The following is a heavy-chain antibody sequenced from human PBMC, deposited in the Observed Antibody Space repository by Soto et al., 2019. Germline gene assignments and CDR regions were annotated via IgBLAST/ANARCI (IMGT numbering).Heavy chain of an antibody. CDR1: GFTFSDYS. CDR3: ARDGLYSAADYFDY. D-gene: IGHD6-13*01. CDR2: ISGSSGYI. J-gene: IGHJ4*02. Sequence: PVGSLRLSCAASGFTFSDYSMNWVRQAPGKGLEWVSSISGSSGYIYYIDSVKGRFTISRDNARNSLYLQMNSLRVEDTAMYYCARDGLYSAADYFDYWGQGTLVTVSS. V-gene: IGHV3-21*01.